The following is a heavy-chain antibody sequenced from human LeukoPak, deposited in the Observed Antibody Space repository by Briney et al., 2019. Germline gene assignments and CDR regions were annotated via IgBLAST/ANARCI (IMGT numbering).Heavy chain of an antibody. V-gene: IGHV1-8*03. CDR1: GYTFTSYD. D-gene: IGHD3-10*01. J-gene: IGHJ5*02. Sequence: ASVKVSCKASGYTFTSYDINWVRQATGQGLEWMGWMNPNSGNTGYAQKFQGRVTITRNTSISTAYMELSSLRSEDTAVYYCARATRALPRVFLAPWGKETLVTVS. CDR2: MNPNSGNT. CDR3: ARATRALPRVFLAP.